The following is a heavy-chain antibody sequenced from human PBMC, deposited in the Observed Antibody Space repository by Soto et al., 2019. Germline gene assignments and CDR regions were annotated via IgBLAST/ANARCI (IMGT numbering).Heavy chain of an antibody. D-gene: IGHD3-3*01. CDR2: ISAYNGNT. CDR3: ARCNYDFWSGYYPYYYYYYGMDV. J-gene: IGHJ6*02. V-gene: IGHV1-18*01. CDR1: GYTFTSYG. Sequence: ATVKVSCKASGYTFTSYGISWVRQAPGQGLEWMGWISAYNGNTNYAQKLQGRVTMTTDTSTSTAYMELRSLRSDDTAVYYCARCNYDFWSGYYPYYYYYYGMDVWGQGTTVTVSS.